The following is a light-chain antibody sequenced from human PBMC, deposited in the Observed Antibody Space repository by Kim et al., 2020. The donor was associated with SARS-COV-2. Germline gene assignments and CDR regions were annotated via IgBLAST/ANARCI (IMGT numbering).Light chain of an antibody. Sequence: SYELTQPPSVSVSPGQTASITCSGDKLGDKYAYWYQQKPGQSPVVVTYQDNKRPSGIPERFSGSNSGNTATLTISGTQAMDEADYYCQAWDSRSYVVFGGGTQLTF. V-gene: IGLV3-1*01. CDR1: KLGDKY. J-gene: IGLJ2*01. CDR2: QDN. CDR3: QAWDSRSYVV.